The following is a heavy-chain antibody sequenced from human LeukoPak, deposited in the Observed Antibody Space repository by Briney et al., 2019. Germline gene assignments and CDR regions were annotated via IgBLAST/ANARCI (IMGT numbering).Heavy chain of an antibody. CDR3: ASGFGYYFDY. V-gene: IGHV4-59*01. D-gene: IGHD3-10*01. CDR2: IYYSGST. CDR1: GGSISGYY. J-gene: IGHJ4*02. Sequence: SETLSLTCTVSGGSISGYYWSWIRQPPGKGLEWIGYIYYSGSTNYNPSLKSRVTISVDTSKNQFSLKLKSVTAADTAVYYCASGFGYYFDYWGQGTLVTVSS.